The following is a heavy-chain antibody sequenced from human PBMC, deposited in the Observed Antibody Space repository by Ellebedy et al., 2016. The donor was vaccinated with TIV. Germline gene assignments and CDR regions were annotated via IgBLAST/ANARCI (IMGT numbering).Heavy chain of an antibody. J-gene: IGHJ6*02. D-gene: IGHD3-10*01. CDR3: ATGVVGYFASGPMDV. Sequence: ASVKVSCXVSGSTLSDFAIHWVRQAPGKGLEWMGAFDPEDGETRYPLTFQGRLTLTEDTSTDTAYLDLSSLTSQDTAIYYCATGVVGYFASGPMDVWGQGTTVTVSS. CDR2: FDPEDGET. CDR1: GSTLSDFA. V-gene: IGHV1-24*01.